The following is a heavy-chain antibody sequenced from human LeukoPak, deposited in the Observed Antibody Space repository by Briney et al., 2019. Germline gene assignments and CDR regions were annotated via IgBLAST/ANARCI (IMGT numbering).Heavy chain of an antibody. V-gene: IGHV3-33*01. Sequence: GGSLRLSCAASGFTFGSYGMHWVRQAPGKGLEWVAVIWYDGSNKYYADSVKGRFTISRDNSKNTLYLQMNSLRAEDTAVYYCARDRDDFWSGYSYAFDYWGQGTLVTVSS. D-gene: IGHD3-3*01. CDR1: GFTFGSYG. CDR3: ARDRDDFWSGYSYAFDY. J-gene: IGHJ4*02. CDR2: IWYDGSNK.